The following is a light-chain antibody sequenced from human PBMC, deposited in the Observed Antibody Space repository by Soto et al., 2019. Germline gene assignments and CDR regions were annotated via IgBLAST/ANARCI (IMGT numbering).Light chain of an antibody. V-gene: IGKV3-20*01. CDR3: QQYGNSPIT. Sequence: ESVLTQSPGTLSFSPGERATLSCRASQSVSSYLAWYQQKPGQAPRLLIYGASSRATGIPDRFSGSGSGTDFTLTISRLEPEDFAVYYCQQYGNSPITFGQGTRLEIK. CDR1: QSVSSY. CDR2: GAS. J-gene: IGKJ5*01.